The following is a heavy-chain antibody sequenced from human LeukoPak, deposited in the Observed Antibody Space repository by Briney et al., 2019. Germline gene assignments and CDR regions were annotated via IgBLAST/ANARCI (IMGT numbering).Heavy chain of an antibody. CDR1: GFTFRNYV. Sequence: GGSLRLSCVASGFTFRNYVMSWVRQTPEKGLEWVSAITGDGGGTNHADSVKGRFFISRDNSKNTLYMQMNSLRAEDTAVHYCVKETSSGNFVTIDCWGQGALVTVSS. J-gene: IGHJ4*02. D-gene: IGHD1-26*01. V-gene: IGHV3-23*01. CDR2: ITGDGGGT. CDR3: VKETSSGNFVTIDC.